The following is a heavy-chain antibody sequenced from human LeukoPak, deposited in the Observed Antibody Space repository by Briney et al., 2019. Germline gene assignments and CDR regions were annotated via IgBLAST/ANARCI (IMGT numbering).Heavy chain of an antibody. CDR1: GDSVSSNSAA. J-gene: IGHJ4*02. D-gene: IGHD4-17*01. Sequence: SQTLSLTCAISGDSVSSNSAAWNRIRQSPSRGLEWLGRTYYRSKWYNYYAVSVKSRITINPDTSKNQFSLQLNSVTPEDTAVYYCARDRGIYGDYDTSFDYWGQGTLVTVSS. V-gene: IGHV6-1*01. CDR3: ARDRGIYGDYDTSFDY. CDR2: TYYRSKWYN.